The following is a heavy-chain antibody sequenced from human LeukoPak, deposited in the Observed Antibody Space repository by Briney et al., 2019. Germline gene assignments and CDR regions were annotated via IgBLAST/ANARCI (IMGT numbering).Heavy chain of an antibody. CDR3: ARGRNGLWLKRDYYYYYMDV. CDR1: GGSFSGYY. Sequence: PSETLSLTCAVYGGSFSGYYWSWIRQPPGKGLEWIGEINHSGSTNYNPSLKSRVTISVDTSKNQFSLKLSPVTAADTAVYYCARGRNGLWLKRDYYYYYMDVWGKGTTVTVSS. J-gene: IGHJ6*03. D-gene: IGHD5-18*01. CDR2: INHSGST. V-gene: IGHV4-34*01.